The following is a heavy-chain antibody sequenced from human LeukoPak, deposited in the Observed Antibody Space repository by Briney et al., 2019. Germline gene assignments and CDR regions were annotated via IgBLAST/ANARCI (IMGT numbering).Heavy chain of an antibody. CDR3: AKVPGYYYYMDV. CDR2: IGGSGGGI. Sequence: PGGSLRLSCAASRFTFSSYVMSWVRQAPGMRLEWVSTIGGSGGGIYYADSVKGRFTISRDNSQSTLYLQMNSLRAEDTAVYYCAKVPGYYYYMDVWGKGTTVTVSS. V-gene: IGHV3-23*01. J-gene: IGHJ6*03. CDR1: RFTFSSYV.